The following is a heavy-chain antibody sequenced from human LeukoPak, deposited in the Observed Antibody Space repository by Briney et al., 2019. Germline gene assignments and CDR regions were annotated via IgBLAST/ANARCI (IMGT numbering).Heavy chain of an antibody. CDR3: ARGASDIVVVPAPFDI. V-gene: IGHV4-59*01. CDR1: GSSISSYY. J-gene: IGHJ3*02. Sequence: SETLSLTCTVSGSSISSYYWSWIRQPPGKGLEWIGYIYYSGSTNYNPSLKSRVTISVDTSKNQLSLKLSSVTAADTAVYYCARGASDIVVVPAPFDIWGQGTMVTVSS. D-gene: IGHD2-2*01. CDR2: IYYSGST.